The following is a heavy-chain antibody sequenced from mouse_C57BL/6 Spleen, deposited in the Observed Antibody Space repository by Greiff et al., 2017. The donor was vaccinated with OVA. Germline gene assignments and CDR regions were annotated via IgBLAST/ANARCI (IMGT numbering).Heavy chain of an antibody. D-gene: IGHD2-12*01. CDR1: GYTFTSYW. J-gene: IGHJ4*01. Sequence: QVQLQQSGAELVKPGASVKLSCKASGYTFTSYWMHWVKQRPGRGLEWIGRIDPNSGGTKYNEKFKSKATLTVDKPSSTAYMQLSSLTSEDSAVYYCAREPQAYYKIYYAMDYWGQGTSVTVSS. V-gene: IGHV1-72*01. CDR2: IDPNSGGT. CDR3: AREPQAYYKIYYAMDY.